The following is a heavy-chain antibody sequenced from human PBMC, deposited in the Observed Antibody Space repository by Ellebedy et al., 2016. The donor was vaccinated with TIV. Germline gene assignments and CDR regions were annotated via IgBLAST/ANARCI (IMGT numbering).Heavy chain of an antibody. J-gene: IGHJ5*02. V-gene: IGHV3-30*02. CDR3: AKDGNGKGWLDP. D-gene: IGHD4-23*01. Sequence: GESLKISCAASGFKFNFYAMHWVRQAPGKGLEWVAFIWYDGSHKSHADSVKGRFTISRDNSKNTLYLEMNNLRAEDTAVYYCAKDGNGKGWLDPWGQGTLVTVSS. CDR2: IWYDGSHK. CDR1: GFKFNFYA.